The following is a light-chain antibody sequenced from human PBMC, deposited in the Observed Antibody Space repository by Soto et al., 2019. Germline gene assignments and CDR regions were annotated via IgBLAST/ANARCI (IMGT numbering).Light chain of an antibody. Sequence: EVVLRQSPDTLSLSPGERATLFCRASQTVSGRYLAWYQQKPGQAPRLLIYGASSRATGIPDTFSGSGSGTEFTLTISRLEPDDFEVYYCQQYGVFPHAFIGGTKVNI. V-gene: IGKV3-20*01. CDR2: GAS. CDR1: QTVSGRY. CDR3: QQYGVFPHA. J-gene: IGKJ4*01.